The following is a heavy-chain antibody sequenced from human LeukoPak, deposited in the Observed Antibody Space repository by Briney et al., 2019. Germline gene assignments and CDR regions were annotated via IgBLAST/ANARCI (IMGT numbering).Heavy chain of an antibody. D-gene: IGHD6-19*01. CDR2: IYYSGST. Sequence: SETLSLTCTVSGGSVSSGSYYRSWIRQPPGKGLEWIGYIYYSGSTDYNPSLKSRVTISVDTSKNQFSLKLSSVTAADTAVYYCARGRTSIAEAGTGIYYYYGMDVWGQGTTVTVSS. CDR3: ARGRTSIAEAGTGIYYYYGMDV. V-gene: IGHV4-61*01. CDR1: GGSVSSGSYY. J-gene: IGHJ6*02.